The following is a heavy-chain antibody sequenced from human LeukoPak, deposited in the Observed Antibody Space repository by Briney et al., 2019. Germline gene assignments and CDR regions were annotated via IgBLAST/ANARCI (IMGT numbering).Heavy chain of an antibody. J-gene: IGHJ4*02. Sequence: GGSLRLSCAASGFTFSSYSMNWVRQAPGKGLEWVSSISSSTNYIFYADSVKGRFTISRDNAKNSLYLQMNGLRAEDTAVYYCAREYGSGSLDYWGQGTLVTVS. V-gene: IGHV3-21*01. CDR2: ISSSTNYI. CDR3: AREYGSGSLDY. CDR1: GFTFSSYS. D-gene: IGHD3-10*01.